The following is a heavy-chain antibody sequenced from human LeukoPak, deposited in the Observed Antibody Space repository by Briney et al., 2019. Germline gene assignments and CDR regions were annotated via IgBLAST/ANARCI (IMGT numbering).Heavy chain of an antibody. CDR1: GYTFTSYY. V-gene: IGHV1-46*01. CDR3: ARDMDYDILTGYYNRFIGY. J-gene: IGHJ4*02. Sequence: GASAKVSCKASGYTFTSYYMHWVRQAPGQGLEWMGIINPSGGSTSYAQKFQGRVTMTRDTSTSTVYMELSSLRSEDTAVYYCARDMDYDILTGYYNRFIGYWGQGTLVTVSS. CDR2: INPSGGST. D-gene: IGHD3-9*01.